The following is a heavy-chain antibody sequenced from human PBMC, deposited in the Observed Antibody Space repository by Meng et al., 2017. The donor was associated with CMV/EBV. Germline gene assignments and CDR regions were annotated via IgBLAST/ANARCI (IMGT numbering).Heavy chain of an antibody. V-gene: IGHV3-30*04. J-gene: IGHJ4*02. CDR2: ISYDGSNK. Sequence: GESLKISCAASGFTFSSYAMQWVRQAPGKGLEWVAVISYDGSNKYYADSVKGRFTISRDNSKNTLYLQMNSLRAEDTAVYYCARERVVPAARPGYFDYWGQGTLVTVSS. CDR1: GFTFSSYA. CDR3: ARERVVPAARPGYFDY. D-gene: IGHD2-2*02.